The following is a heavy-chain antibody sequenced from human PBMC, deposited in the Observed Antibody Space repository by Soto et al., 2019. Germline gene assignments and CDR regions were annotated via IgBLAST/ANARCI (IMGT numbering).Heavy chain of an antibody. Sequence: QVQLVQSGAEVKKPGSPVKVSCKASGGTFSSYAISWVRQAPGQGLEWMGGIIPIFGTANYAQKFQGRVTITADESTSTAYMELSSLRSEDTAVYYCARRGLSGGDSPYYFDYWGQGTLVTVSS. CDR3: ARRGLSGGDSPYYFDY. J-gene: IGHJ4*02. CDR2: IIPIFGTA. V-gene: IGHV1-69*01. CDR1: GGTFSSYA. D-gene: IGHD2-21*02.